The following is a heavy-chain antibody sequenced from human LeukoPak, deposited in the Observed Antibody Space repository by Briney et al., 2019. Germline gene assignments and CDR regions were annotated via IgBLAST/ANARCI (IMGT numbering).Heavy chain of an antibody. V-gene: IGHV4-59*01. J-gene: IGHJ4*02. CDR1: GGSISSYY. CDR3: ARSVGATPPFDN. Sequence: SETLSLTCTVSGGSISSYYWSWIRQPPGKGLEWIGYIYYSGSTNYNPSLKSRVTISVDTSKNQFSLKLSSVTAADTAVYYCARSVGATPPFDNWGQGALVTVSS. CDR2: IYYSGST. D-gene: IGHD1-26*01.